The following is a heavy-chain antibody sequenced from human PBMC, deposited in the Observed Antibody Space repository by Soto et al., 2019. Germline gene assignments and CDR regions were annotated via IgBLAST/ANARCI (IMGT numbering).Heavy chain of an antibody. J-gene: IGHJ6*02. Sequence: QVQLVQSGAEVKKPGASVKVSCKASGYSFTDYHIHWVRQAPGQGLEWLGRINPKSGGTSTAQKFQGWVTITTDTSIGTASMELTRLTSDDTAIYYCARGDSTDCSNGVCSFFYNHDMDVWGQGTTVTVSS. CDR2: INPKSGGT. CDR3: ARGDSTDCSNGVCSFFYNHDMDV. V-gene: IGHV1-2*04. D-gene: IGHD2-8*01. CDR1: GYSFTDYH.